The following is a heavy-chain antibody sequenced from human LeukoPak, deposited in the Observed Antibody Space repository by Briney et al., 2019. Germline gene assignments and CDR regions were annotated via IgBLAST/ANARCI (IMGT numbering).Heavy chain of an antibody. D-gene: IGHD5-24*01. CDR3: AKRDGYNSNYFDY. CDR2: ISGGGAST. CDR1: GFIFSNYG. Sequence: PGGSLRLSCAASGFIFSNYGMNWVRQAPGKGLEWVSAISGGGASTYYADSVKGRFTISRDNSKNTLYLQMSSLRAEDTAVYYCAKRDGYNSNYFDYWGQGTLVTVSS. J-gene: IGHJ4*02. V-gene: IGHV3-23*01.